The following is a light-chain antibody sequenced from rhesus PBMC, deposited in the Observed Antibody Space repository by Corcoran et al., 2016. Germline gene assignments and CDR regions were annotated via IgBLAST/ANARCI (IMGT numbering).Light chain of an antibody. Sequence: QAALTQPRSVSGSPGQSVTISCTGTNSDIGTFNYVSWYQQRPDAAPQLILYEVNKRPSGVSDRFSGSKSGSTASLTISGLRPEDEADCYCSSYADSVSFVFGGGTKLTVL. V-gene: IGLV2-32*02. CDR2: EVN. J-gene: IGLJ6*01. CDR3: SSYADSVSFV. CDR1: NSDIGTFNY.